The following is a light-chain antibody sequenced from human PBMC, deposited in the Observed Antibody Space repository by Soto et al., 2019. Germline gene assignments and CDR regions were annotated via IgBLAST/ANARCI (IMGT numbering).Light chain of an antibody. CDR1: ESINRH. Sequence: DIQMTQSPSSLSASVGDRITITCRASESINRHLNWYQQKPGKAPKLLIYAASSLQNGVPSRFSGSGSGTDFTLTISILQPEAFATYYCHQSYSTLSITLGHVTRLEIK. CDR3: HQSYSTLSIT. J-gene: IGKJ5*01. CDR2: AAS. V-gene: IGKV1-39*01.